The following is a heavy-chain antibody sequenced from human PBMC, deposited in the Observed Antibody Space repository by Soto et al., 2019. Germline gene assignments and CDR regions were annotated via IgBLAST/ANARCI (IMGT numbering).Heavy chain of an antibody. Sequence: SETLSLTCTVSGGSISSGGYYWSWIRQHPGKGLEWIGYIYYSGSSNYNPSLKSRVTIPLDTSKNQFSLRLRSVTAADTAVYYCARARYDSSGYYYFDYWVQGSLVTVSS. V-gene: IGHV4-61*08. CDR2: IYYSGSS. CDR3: ARARYDSSGYYYFDY. J-gene: IGHJ4*02. CDR1: GGSISSGGYY. D-gene: IGHD3-22*01.